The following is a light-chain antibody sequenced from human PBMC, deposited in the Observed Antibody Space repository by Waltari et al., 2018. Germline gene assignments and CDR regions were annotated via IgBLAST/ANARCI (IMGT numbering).Light chain of an antibody. CDR2: KAS. CDR3: QQYNPFSGGT. J-gene: IGKJ1*01. V-gene: IGKV1-5*03. CDR1: QSISDL. Sequence: EIQMPQSPSTLSASVGDRVTITCWASQSISDLLAWYQQKPGKAPNLLIYKASTLGSGVPSRFRGSGSGTEFTLTISSLQPDDFATYYCQQYNPFSGGTFGQGTRVEVK.